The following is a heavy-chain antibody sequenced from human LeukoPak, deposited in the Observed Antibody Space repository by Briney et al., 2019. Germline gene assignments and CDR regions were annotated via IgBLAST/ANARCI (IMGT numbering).Heavy chain of an antibody. CDR3: ARRQGYCTNGVCYTLYDMDV. V-gene: IGHV5-51*01. Sequence: NHGESLKISCKGSGYSFTSYWIGWVRQMPGKGLEWMGIIYPGDSDTRYSPSFQGQVTISADKSISTAYLQWSSLKASDTAMYCARRQGYCTNGVCYTLYDMDVWGQGTTVTVSS. CDR1: GYSFTSYW. D-gene: IGHD2-8*01. J-gene: IGHJ6*02. CDR2: IYPGDSDT.